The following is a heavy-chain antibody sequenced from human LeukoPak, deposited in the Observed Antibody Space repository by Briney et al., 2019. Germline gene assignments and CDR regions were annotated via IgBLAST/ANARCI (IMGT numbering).Heavy chain of an antibody. J-gene: IGHJ6*03. Sequence: GASVKVSCKASGYTFTSYDINWVRQATGQGLEWMGWMNPNSGNTGYAQKFQGRVTMTRNTSISTAYMELSSLRSEDTAVYYCARVPAAPNYYYYYMDVWGKGTTATVSS. D-gene: IGHD2-2*01. V-gene: IGHV1-8*01. CDR1: GYTFTSYD. CDR3: ARVPAAPNYYYYYMDV. CDR2: MNPNSGNT.